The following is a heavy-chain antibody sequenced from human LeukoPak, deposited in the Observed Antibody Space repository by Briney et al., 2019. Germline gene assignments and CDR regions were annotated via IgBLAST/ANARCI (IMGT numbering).Heavy chain of an antibody. CDR2: INPSSGGT. J-gene: IGHJ5*02. V-gene: IGHV1-2*02. CDR1: GCTFTGYY. Sequence: ASVKVSCKASGCTFTGYYMHWVRQAPGQGLEWMGWINPSSGGTNYAQKFQGRVTMTSDTSISTTYMELSRLRSDDTAVYYCARAADVVATGVLNWFDPWGQGTLVTVSS. D-gene: IGHD5-12*01. CDR3: ARAADVVATGVLNWFDP.